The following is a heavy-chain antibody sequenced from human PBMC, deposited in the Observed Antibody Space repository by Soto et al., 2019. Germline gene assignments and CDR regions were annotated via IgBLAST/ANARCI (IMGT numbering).Heavy chain of an antibody. CDR3: AREYTSTWSLYYFDY. CDR1: GFTFSSHW. Sequence: LRLSCVASGFTFSSHWMSWVRQAPGKGLEWVANIKQDGSEKNYVDSVKGRFTISRDNAKNSLYLQMNSLRVEDTAVYYCAREYTSTWSLYYFDYWGQGSLVTVSS. J-gene: IGHJ4*02. CDR2: IKQDGSEK. D-gene: IGHD6-13*01. V-gene: IGHV3-7*03.